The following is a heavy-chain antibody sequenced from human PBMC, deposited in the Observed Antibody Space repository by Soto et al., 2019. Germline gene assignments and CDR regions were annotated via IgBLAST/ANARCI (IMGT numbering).Heavy chain of an antibody. CDR3: ARDRRAGTYYYGSGRPPATRYGMDV. V-gene: IGHV3-33*01. D-gene: IGHD3-10*01. CDR1: GFTFSRYG. Sequence: GGSLRLYCAASGFTFSRYGMHWVRQAPDKGLEWVAVIWYDGSNKYYADSVKGRFTISRDNSKNTLYLQMNSLRAEDTAVYYCARDRRAGTYYYGSGRPPATRYGMDVWGQGTTVTVSS. J-gene: IGHJ6*02. CDR2: IWYDGSNK.